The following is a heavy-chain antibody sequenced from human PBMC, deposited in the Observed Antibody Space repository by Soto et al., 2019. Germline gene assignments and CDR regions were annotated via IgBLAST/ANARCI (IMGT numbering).Heavy chain of an antibody. CDR3: ARERSSYELQSLKWFDT. CDR2: IWYDGSNK. CDR1: RFTFSSYC. Sequence: PXGALRVSGAASRFTFSSYCMHWVRQAPGKGLEWVAVIWYDGSNKYYADSVKGRFTISRDNSKNTLYLQMNSLRAEDTAVYYCARERSSYELQSLKWFDTWGQGTLVTVSS. V-gene: IGHV3-33*01. J-gene: IGHJ5*02. D-gene: IGHD3-3*01.